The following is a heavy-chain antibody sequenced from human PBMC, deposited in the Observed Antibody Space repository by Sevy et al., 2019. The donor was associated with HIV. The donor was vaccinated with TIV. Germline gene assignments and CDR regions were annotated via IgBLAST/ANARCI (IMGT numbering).Heavy chain of an antibody. CDR1: GGSISSGDYY. CDR3: ARGGHENYYYDSSGYETTFDY. D-gene: IGHD3-22*01. CDR2: IYYSGST. V-gene: IGHV4-30-4*01. Sequence: SETLSLTCTVSGGSISSGDYYWSWIRQPPGKGLEWIGYIYYSGSTYYNPSLKSRVTISVDTSKNQFSLKLSSVTAADTAVYYCARGGHENYYYDSSGYETTFDYWGQGTLVTVSS. J-gene: IGHJ4*02.